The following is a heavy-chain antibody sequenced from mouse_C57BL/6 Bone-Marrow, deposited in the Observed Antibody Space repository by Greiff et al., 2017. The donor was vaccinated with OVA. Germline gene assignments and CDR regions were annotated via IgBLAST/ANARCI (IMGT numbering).Heavy chain of an antibody. CDR3: ARRFYYGSSSLAY. CDR2: IDPSDSYT. V-gene: IGHV1-69*01. D-gene: IGHD1-1*01. CDR1: GYTFTSYW. Sequence: QVQLQQPGAELVMPGASVKLSCKASGYTFTSYWMHWVKQRPGQGLEWIGEIDPSDSYTNYNQKFKGKSTLTVDKSSSTAYMQLSSLTSEDSAVYYCARRFYYGSSSLAYWGQGTLVTVSA. J-gene: IGHJ3*01.